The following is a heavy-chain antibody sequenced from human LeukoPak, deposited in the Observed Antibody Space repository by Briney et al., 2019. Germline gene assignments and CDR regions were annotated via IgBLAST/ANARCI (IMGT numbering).Heavy chain of an antibody. CDR1: GFTFSNYY. CDR2: ISGTSNSI. J-gene: IGHJ6*02. CDR3: AKEGGSNYDRRAYGMDV. D-gene: IGHD5-18*01. Sequence: KSGGSLRLSCATSGFTFSNYYMTWIRRAPRKGLEFLSYISGTSNSIYYSDSVKGRFTVSRDNAKDSLFLQMNSLRAEDTAVYYCAKEGGSNYDRRAYGMDVWGQGTTVAVSS. V-gene: IGHV3-11*04.